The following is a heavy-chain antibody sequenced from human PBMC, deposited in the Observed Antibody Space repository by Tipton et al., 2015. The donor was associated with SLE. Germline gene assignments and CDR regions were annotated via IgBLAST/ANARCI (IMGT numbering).Heavy chain of an antibody. CDR1: GGSISSYY. Sequence: LRLSCPVSGGSISSYYWSWIRQPPGKGLEWIGYIXYSGSTNYNPSLKSRVTISVDTSKNQFSLKLSSVTAADTAVYYCARASGGLAHSGPYPWWFDPWGQGTLVTXSS. V-gene: IGHV4-59*01. CDR2: IXYSGST. CDR3: ARASGGLAHSGPYPWWFDP. D-gene: IGHD5-12*01. J-gene: IGHJ5*02.